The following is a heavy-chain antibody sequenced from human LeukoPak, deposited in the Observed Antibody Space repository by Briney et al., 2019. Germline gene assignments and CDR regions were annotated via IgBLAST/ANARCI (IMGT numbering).Heavy chain of an antibody. J-gene: IGHJ4*02. CDR1: GGTFSSYA. Sequence: GASVKVSCKASGGTFSSYAISWVLQAPGQGLEWVGRIIPIFGTANNAQKFQGRVTITTDESTSTAYMELSSLRSEDTAVYYCARDISLGYSSGWYWGSFDYWGQGTLATVSS. V-gene: IGHV1-69*05. D-gene: IGHD6-19*01. CDR3: ARDISLGYSSGWYWGSFDY. CDR2: IIPIFGTA.